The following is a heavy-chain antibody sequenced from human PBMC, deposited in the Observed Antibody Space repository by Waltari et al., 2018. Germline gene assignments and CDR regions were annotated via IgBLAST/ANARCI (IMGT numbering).Heavy chain of an antibody. CDR1: GYTFTSYD. D-gene: IGHD3-10*01. V-gene: IGHV1-18*01. Sequence: QVQLVQSGAEVKKTGASVKVSCKSPGYTFTSYDITWLRQAPGHGLEWMGWISAYDGDKNHAQTLQDRVTMTTDTATSTAYMELRSLRSDATAVYYCARDSGYGSGSYSVDLWGQGPLVTVSS. J-gene: IGHJ5*02. CDR2: ISAYDGDK. CDR3: ARDSGYGSGSYSVDL.